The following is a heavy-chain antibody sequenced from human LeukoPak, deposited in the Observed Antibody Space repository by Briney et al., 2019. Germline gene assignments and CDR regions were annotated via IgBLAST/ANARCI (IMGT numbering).Heavy chain of an antibody. CDR2: ISWDGGST. CDR1: RFTPEEYA. V-gene: IGHV3-43D*03. J-gene: IGHJ4*02. D-gene: IGHD3-10*02. Sequence: GGCLRLSCAPSRFTPEEYAMHWVRHAPGKGLGWVSLISWDGGSTYYTDSVKGRFTISRDNSKNSLYLQMNSLRAEDTALYYCAKDLGDVGVREATLDYWGQGTLVTVSS. CDR3: AKDLGDVGVREATLDY.